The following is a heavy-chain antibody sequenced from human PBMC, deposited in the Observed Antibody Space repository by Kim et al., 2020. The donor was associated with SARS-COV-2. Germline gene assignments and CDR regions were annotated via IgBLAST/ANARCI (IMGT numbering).Heavy chain of an antibody. V-gene: IGHV1-69*06. CDR2: IIPIFGTA. D-gene: IGHD3-22*01. Sequence: SVKVSCKASGGTFSSYAISWVRQAPGQGLEWMGGIIPIFGTANYAQKFQGRVTITADKSTSTAYMELSSLRSEDTAVYYCARGDYDSSGYYYFDYWGQGTLVTVSS. J-gene: IGHJ4*02. CDR1: GGTFSSYA. CDR3: ARGDYDSSGYYYFDY.